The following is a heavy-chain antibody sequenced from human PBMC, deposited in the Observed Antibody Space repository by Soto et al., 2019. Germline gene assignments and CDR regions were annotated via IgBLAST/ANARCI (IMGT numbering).Heavy chain of an antibody. D-gene: IGHD2-2*01. CDR1: GYTFTSYY. CDR3: ARGYCSSTSCYFQFDP. Sequence: ASVKVSCKASGYTFTSYYMHWVRQAPGQGLEWMGIINPSGGSTSYAQKFQGRVTMTRDTSTSTVYMELSSLRSEDTAVYYCARGYCSSTSCYFQFDPWGQGTLVTVSS. J-gene: IGHJ5*02. CDR2: INPSGGST. V-gene: IGHV1-46*01.